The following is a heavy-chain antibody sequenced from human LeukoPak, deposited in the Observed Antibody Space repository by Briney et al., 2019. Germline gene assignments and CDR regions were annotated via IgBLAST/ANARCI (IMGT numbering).Heavy chain of an antibody. CDR2: ITSSSSTI. CDR1: GFTFSNYN. D-gene: IGHD6-13*01. Sequence: GGSLRLSCAASGFTFSNYNMNWVRQAPGKGLEWISFITSSSSTIYYADSVEGRFTISRDNAKNSLYLQMNSLRDEETAVYYCARGRTSSWYFDYWGQGTLDTVSS. CDR3: ARGRTSSWYFDY. V-gene: IGHV3-48*02. J-gene: IGHJ4*02.